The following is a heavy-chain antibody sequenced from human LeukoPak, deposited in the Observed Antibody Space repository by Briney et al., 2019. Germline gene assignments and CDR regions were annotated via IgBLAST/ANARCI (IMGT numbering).Heavy chain of an antibody. Sequence: GGSLRLSCAASGFTFDDYGMSWVRQAPGKGLEWVSGISWNGGSTGYADSVKGRFTISRDYGKKSLYLQMNSLRAEDTAVYSCARGADGVSSNSRGWFDPWGQGTLVTVSS. J-gene: IGHJ5*02. D-gene: IGHD2-15*01. CDR2: ISWNGGST. V-gene: IGHV3-20*04. CDR3: ARGADGVSSNSRGWFDP. CDR1: GFTFDDYG.